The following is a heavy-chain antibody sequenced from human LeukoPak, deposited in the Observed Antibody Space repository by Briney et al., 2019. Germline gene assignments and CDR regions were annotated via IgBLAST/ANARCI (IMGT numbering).Heavy chain of an antibody. Sequence: HPGGSLRLSCAASGFTFSSYGMHWVRQAPGKGLEWVAFIRYDGSNKYYADSVKGRFTISRDNSKNTLYLQMNSLRAEDTAVYYCAEFSDRVGDSSGYFFFFDYWGRGTLVTVSS. CDR3: AEFSDRVGDSSGYFFFFDY. D-gene: IGHD3-22*01. J-gene: IGHJ4*02. CDR2: IRYDGSNK. V-gene: IGHV3-30*02. CDR1: GFTFSSYG.